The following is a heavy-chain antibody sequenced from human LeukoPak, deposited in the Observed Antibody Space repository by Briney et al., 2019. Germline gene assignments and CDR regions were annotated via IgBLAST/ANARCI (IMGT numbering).Heavy chain of an antibody. D-gene: IGHD3-22*01. Sequence: ASVKVSCKASGYTFTGYYMHWVRQAPGQGLEWMGWINPNSGGTNYAQKFQGRVTMTRDTSISTAYMELSRLRSDDTAVYYCASSYYDSSGYYWDYYYYMDVWGKGTTVTVSS. CDR3: ASSYYDSSGYYWDYYYYMDV. J-gene: IGHJ6*03. CDR1: GYTFTGYY. V-gene: IGHV1-2*02. CDR2: INPNSGGT.